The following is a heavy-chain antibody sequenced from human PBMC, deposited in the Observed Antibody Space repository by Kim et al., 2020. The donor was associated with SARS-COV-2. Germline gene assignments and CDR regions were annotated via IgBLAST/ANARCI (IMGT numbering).Heavy chain of an antibody. J-gene: IGHJ4*02. D-gene: IGHD3-22*01. Sequence: YADPVNSRFTISRAKTKHSLYLQSNSLRAEDTAVYYCARGVRYDSSHFDYWGQGTLVTVSS. CDR3: ARGVRYDSSHFDY. V-gene: IGHV3-21*01.